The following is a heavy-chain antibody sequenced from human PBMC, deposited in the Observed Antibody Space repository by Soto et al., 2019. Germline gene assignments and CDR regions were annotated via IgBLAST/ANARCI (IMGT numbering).Heavy chain of an antibody. CDR3: ATLATRSDY. D-gene: IGHD1-26*01. V-gene: IGHV3-74*01. CDR2: INSDGSST. CDR1: GFSISGYW. J-gene: IGHJ4*02. Sequence: EAQLVESGGGLVQPGGSLRLSCAASGFSISGYWMHWVRHTPGKAPVWVSRINSDGSSTSYADSVKDRFTISRDNARNTFYLQMNSLSAEDTAVYYCATLATRSDYWGQGTQVTVSS.